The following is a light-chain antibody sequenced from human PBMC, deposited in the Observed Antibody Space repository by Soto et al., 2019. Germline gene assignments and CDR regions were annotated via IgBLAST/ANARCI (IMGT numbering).Light chain of an antibody. V-gene: IGKV3-20*01. J-gene: IGKJ1*01. CDR2: GAS. CDR3: QHYYTSYTT. Sequence: EVVLTQSPGTLSLSPGERATLSCGASQSVTGDYLACDQQKPGQAPRLLIFGASTRATGIPDRFSGSGSGADFTLTISRLEPEDFAVYYCQHYYTSYTTFGQGTKVDIK. CDR1: QSVTGDY.